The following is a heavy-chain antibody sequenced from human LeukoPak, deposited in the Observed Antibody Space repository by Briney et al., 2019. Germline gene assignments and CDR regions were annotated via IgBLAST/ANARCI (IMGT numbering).Heavy chain of an antibody. CDR1: GFTFNTYA. J-gene: IGHJ5*02. CDR3: ARDVSRSGSRDAWWFDP. D-gene: IGHD6-13*01. CDR2: ISGSGDST. V-gene: IGHV3-23*01. Sequence: GSLRLSCAASGFTFNTYALNWVRQAPGKGLEWVSVISGSGDSTYYADSVKGRFTISRDNSKNTLYLQMNSLRAEDTAVYYCARDVSRSGSRDAWWFDPWGQGTLVTVSS.